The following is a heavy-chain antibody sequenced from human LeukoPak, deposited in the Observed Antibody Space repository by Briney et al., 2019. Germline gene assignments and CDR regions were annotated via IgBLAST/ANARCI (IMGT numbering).Heavy chain of an antibody. V-gene: IGHV4-4*07. CDR3: ARYRYGDYYFDY. CDR2: IYSSGST. Sequence: SETLSLTCTVSGGSINSYYWSWIRQPAGKGLEWIGRIYSSGSTNYNPSLKSRVTMSVDTSKNQLSLRLSSVTAADTAVYYCARYRYGDYYFDYWGQGTLVTVSS. J-gene: IGHJ4*02. D-gene: IGHD4-17*01. CDR1: GGSINSYY.